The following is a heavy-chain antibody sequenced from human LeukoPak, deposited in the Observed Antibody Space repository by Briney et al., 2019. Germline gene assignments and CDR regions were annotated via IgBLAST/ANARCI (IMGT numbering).Heavy chain of an antibody. Sequence: SETLSLTCAVYRGSFSGYYWSWIRQPPGKGLEWIGEINHSGSTNYNPSLKSRVTISVDTSKNQFSLKLSSVTAADTAVYYCAGEPGLSEQRFDYWGQGTLVTVSS. CDR2: INHSGST. V-gene: IGHV4-34*01. D-gene: IGHD1/OR15-1a*01. CDR3: AGEPGLSEQRFDY. CDR1: RGSFSGYY. J-gene: IGHJ4*02.